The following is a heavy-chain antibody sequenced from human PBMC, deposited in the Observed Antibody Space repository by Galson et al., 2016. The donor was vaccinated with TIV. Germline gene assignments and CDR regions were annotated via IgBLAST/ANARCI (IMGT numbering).Heavy chain of an antibody. CDR3: ATVGRAYGNSFDS. D-gene: IGHD3-10*01. CDR2: IYGADDT. J-gene: IGHJ5*01. CDR1: GFSVKSAY. Sequence: SLRLSCAVSGFSVKSAYMSWVRQPPGRGLEWLSLIYGADDTYYADSVEGRFTTSRDKSENTLSLQMDSLRAEDTAVYYCATVGRAYGNSFDSWGQGTLVTVSS. V-gene: IGHV3-53*01.